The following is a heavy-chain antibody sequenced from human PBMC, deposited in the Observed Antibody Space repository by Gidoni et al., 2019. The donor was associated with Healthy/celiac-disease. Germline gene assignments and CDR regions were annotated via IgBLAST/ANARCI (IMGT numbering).Heavy chain of an antibody. CDR1: GGTFSSYA. CDR3: ASQETSSFVYYYYYYMDV. Sequence: QVQLVQSGAEVKKPGSSVKVSCKASGGTFSSYAISWVRQAPGQGLEWMGGIIPIFGTANYAQKFQGRVTITADKSTSTAYMELSSLRSEDTAVYYCASQETSSFVYYYYYYMDVWGKGTTVTVSS. J-gene: IGHJ6*03. D-gene: IGHD6-13*01. V-gene: IGHV1-69*06. CDR2: IIPIFGTA.